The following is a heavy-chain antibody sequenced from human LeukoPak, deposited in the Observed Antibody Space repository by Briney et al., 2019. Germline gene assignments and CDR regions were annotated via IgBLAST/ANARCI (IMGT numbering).Heavy chain of an antibody. CDR3: ARDLRGYCSSTSCYGTNWFDP. CDR2: INPNSGGT. V-gene: IGHV1-2*02. D-gene: IGHD2-2*01. CDR1: GYTFTGYY. Sequence: ASVKVSCKASGYTFTGYYMHWVRQAPGQGLEGMGWINPNSGGTNYAQKFQGRVTMTRDTSISTAYMELSRLRSDDTAVYYCARDLRGYCSSTSCYGTNWFDPWGQGTLVTVSS. J-gene: IGHJ5*02.